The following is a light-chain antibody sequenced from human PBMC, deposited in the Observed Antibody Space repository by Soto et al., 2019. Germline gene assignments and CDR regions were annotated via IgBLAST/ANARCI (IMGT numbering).Light chain of an antibody. V-gene: IGLV1-47*01. CDR3: AAWDDSLSGVL. CDR1: SSNIGSNY. CDR2: RNN. Sequence: QSVLTQPPSASGTPGQWVTISCSGSSSNIGSNYVYWYQQLPGTAPKLLIFRNNHRPSGVPDRFSGSKSGTSGSLAISGLRSEDEADYYCAAWDDSLSGVLFGEGTKLTVL. J-gene: IGLJ2*01.